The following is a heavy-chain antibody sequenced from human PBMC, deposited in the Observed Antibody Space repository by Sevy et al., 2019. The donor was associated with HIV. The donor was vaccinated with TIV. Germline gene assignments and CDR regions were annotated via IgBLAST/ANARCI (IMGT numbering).Heavy chain of an antibody. Sequence: GGSLRLTCAASGFTFSSYAMHWVRRAPGKGLEWVAVISYDGSNKYYADSVKGRFTISRDNSKNTLYLQMNSLRAEDTAVYYCARAEEPGYYYYYGMDVWGQGTTVTVSS. CDR2: ISYDGSNK. V-gene: IGHV3-30-3*01. CDR1: GFTFSSYA. J-gene: IGHJ6*02. CDR3: ARAEEPGYYYYYGMDV.